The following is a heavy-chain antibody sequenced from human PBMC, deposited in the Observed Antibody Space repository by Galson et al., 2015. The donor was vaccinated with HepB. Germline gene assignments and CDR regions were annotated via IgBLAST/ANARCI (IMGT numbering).Heavy chain of an antibody. CDR2: FDPEDGET. J-gene: IGHJ6*02. V-gene: IGHV1-24*01. CDR1: GYTLTELS. D-gene: IGHD2-15*01. CDR3: ARGPLGVVVVAATLYGMDV. Sequence: SCKVSGYTLTELSMHWVRQAPGKGLEWMGGFDPEDGETIYAQKFQGRVTMTEDTSTDTAYMELSSLRSEDTAVYYCARGPLGVVVVAATLYGMDVWGQGTAVTVSS.